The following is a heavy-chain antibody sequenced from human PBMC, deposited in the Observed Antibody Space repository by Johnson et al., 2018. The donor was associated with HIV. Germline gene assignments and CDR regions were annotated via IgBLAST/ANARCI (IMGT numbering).Heavy chain of an antibody. J-gene: IGHJ3*02. V-gene: IGHV3-20*04. Sequence: VQLVESGGGVVQPGRSLRLSCAASGLTVSGNYMNWVRQAPGKGLEWVAGINWNGGRTGYADSVKGRFTISRDNAKNSLYLQMNSLRAEDTALYYCARAVGISWVVNDAFDIWGQGTMVTVSS. CDR2: INWNGGRT. CDR1: GLTVSGNY. CDR3: ARAVGISWVVNDAFDI. D-gene: IGHD2-15*01.